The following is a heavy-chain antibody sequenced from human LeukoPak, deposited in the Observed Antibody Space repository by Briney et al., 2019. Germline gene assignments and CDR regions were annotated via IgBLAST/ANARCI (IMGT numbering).Heavy chain of an antibody. V-gene: IGHV3-48*01. D-gene: IGHD7-27*01. CDR1: GFTFSSYS. CDR3: ARKTGGIDY. J-gene: IGHJ4*02. Sequence: GGSLRLSCAASGFTFSSYSMNWVRQAPGKGLEWVSYISSSSSTIYHADSVKGRFTISRDNAKNSLYLQMNSLRAEDTAVYYCARKTGGIDYWGQGTLVTVSS. CDR2: ISSSSSTI.